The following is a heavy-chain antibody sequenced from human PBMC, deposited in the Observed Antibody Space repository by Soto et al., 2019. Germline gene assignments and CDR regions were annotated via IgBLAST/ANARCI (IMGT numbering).Heavy chain of an antibody. CDR1: GYTFTSYD. D-gene: IGHD1-26*01. Sequence: QVQLVQSGAEVKKPGASVKVSCKASGYTFTSYDINWVRQATGQGLEWMGWMNPNSGNTGYAEKFQXXVXMXXNTSINTAYMELSSLRSEDTAVYYCARERSGSDYGWGQGTLVTVSS. CDR3: ARERSGSDYG. J-gene: IGHJ4*02. CDR2: MNPNSGNT. V-gene: IGHV1-8*01.